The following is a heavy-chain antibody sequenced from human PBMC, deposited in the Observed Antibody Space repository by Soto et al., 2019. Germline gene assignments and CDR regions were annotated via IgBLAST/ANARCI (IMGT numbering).Heavy chain of an antibody. CDR1: GGSISSSSYY. J-gene: IGHJ5*02. CDR2: IYYSGVT. V-gene: IGHV4-39*02. D-gene: IGHD1-26*01. Sequence: SETLSLTCTVSGGSISSSSYYWVWIRRPPGKGLEWIGSIYYSGVTYYNPSLKSRVTISVDTSKNHFSLKLNSVTAADTAVFYCARLVSQGEYNWFDPWGQGTLVTVSS. CDR3: ARLVSQGEYNWFDP.